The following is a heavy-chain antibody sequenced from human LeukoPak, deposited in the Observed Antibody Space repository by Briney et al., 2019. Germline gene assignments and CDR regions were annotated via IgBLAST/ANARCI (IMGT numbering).Heavy chain of an antibody. V-gene: IGHV3-53*01. D-gene: IGHD1-26*01. CDR1: GFSVRSNY. Sequence: GGSLRLSCAASGFSVRSNYMTWVRQAPGKGLEWVSVIYSGGGTYYADSVKGRFTISRDNSKNTLYLQMNSLRAEDTAVYYCAREWELGGKAFDIWGQGTMVTVSS. CDR2: IYSGGGT. J-gene: IGHJ3*02. CDR3: AREWELGGKAFDI.